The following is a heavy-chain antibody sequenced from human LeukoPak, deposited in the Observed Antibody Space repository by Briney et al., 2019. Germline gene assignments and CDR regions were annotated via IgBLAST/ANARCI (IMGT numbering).Heavy chain of an antibody. CDR1: GFXFSSYA. J-gene: IGHJ4*02. D-gene: IGHD1-20*01. V-gene: IGHV3-23*01. Sequence: GGSLRLSCAASGFXFSSYAISWVRQAPGKGLEWVSGISGSGGSTSYADSVKGRFTISRDNPKNTLYLQMDSLRAEDTAVYYCAKDRLTATPYYFDYWGQGTLVTVSS. CDR2: ISGSGGST. CDR3: AKDRLTATPYYFDY.